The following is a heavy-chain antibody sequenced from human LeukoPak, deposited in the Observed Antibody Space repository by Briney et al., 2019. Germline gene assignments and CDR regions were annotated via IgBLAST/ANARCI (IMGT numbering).Heavy chain of an antibody. J-gene: IGHJ4*02. D-gene: IGHD6-13*01. V-gene: IGHV5-51*01. CDR3: ARQGYNSTWDRYLAY. CDR1: GYSFSNYW. CDR2: IYPGDSDD. Sequence: GESLKISCKGSGYSFSNYWIGWVRQMPGKGLEWMGIIYPGDSDDRYSPSFQGQVTISADKSISTAYLQWSSLQASDTAMYYCARQGYNSTWDRYLAYWGQGTQVTVSS.